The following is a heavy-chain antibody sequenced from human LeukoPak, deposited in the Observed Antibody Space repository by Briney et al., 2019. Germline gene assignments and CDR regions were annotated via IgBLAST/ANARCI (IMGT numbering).Heavy chain of an antibody. CDR1: GFTFRSYA. Sequence: QLGGSLRLSCTASGFTFRSYAMHWVRQAPGKGLEWVAVISNDGSKKHYADSVKGRFTISRDNSKSTLYLLVNSLRAEDTAVYYCARDFHPMNEFWSGYYSYWGQGTLVTVSS. D-gene: IGHD3-3*01. CDR3: ARDFHPMNEFWSGYYSY. CDR2: ISNDGSKK. V-gene: IGHV3-30-3*01. J-gene: IGHJ4*02.